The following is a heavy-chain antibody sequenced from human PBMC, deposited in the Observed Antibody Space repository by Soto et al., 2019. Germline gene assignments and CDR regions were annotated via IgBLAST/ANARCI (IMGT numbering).Heavy chain of an antibody. V-gene: IGHV2-5*02. D-gene: IGHD3-16*01. CDR2: FYWDDDK. J-gene: IGHJ4*02. CDR1: GFSLRTNGVG. CDR3: AHTWGLPFDY. Sequence: QITLKESGPTLVKPTQTLTLTCTYSGFSLRTNGVGVGWIRRPPGKALEWLGIFYWDDDKCYSPSSKNRLTFTHDISKSQVVHTLTNMDPVYTATYYCAHTWGLPFDYWGQGTLVIVSS.